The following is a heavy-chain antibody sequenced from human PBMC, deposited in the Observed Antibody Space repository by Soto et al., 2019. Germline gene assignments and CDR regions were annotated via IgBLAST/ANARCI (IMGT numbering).Heavy chain of an antibody. CDR3: ARVPAANYYYYDGMDV. J-gene: IGHJ6*02. V-gene: IGHV3-74*01. D-gene: IGHD2-2*01. CDR1: GFTFSSYW. CDR2: INSDGSST. Sequence: GGSLRLSGAASGFTFSSYWMHWVRQAPGKGLVWVSRINSDGSSTSYADSVKGRFTISRDNAKNTLYLQMNSLRAEDTAVYYCARVPAANYYYYDGMDVGDQGTTLTVSS.